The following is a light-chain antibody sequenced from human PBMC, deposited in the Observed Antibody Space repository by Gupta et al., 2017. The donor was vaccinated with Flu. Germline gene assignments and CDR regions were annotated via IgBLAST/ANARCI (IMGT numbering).Light chain of an antibody. Sequence: SNSNTGTNHVYWYQQVPGTAPKLLVYRKDQRPSGVPDRFSVSKSGTSSSLAIDGLRSEDEADYYCSSWDDSLSAWVFGGGTKLTVL. CDR1: NSNTGTNH. CDR2: RKD. J-gene: IGLJ3*02. V-gene: IGLV1-47*01. CDR3: SSWDDSLSAWV.